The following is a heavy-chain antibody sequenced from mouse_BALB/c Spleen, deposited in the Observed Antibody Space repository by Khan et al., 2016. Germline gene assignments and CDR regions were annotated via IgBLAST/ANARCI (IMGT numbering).Heavy chain of an antibody. J-gene: IGHJ4*01. CDR1: GFTFTTYA. D-gene: IGHD2-14*01. Sequence: EVELVESGGGFVQPGGSLELSCAASGFTFTTYAMSWVRQTPDKRLELVATINSDGSSTYYADTVKGRFTISKDNAKNTRDLQMSRLKSEDTAMYYCARVRHTMDYWGRGTSVTVSS. V-gene: IGHV5-6-3*01. CDR2: INSDGSST. CDR3: ARVRHTMDY.